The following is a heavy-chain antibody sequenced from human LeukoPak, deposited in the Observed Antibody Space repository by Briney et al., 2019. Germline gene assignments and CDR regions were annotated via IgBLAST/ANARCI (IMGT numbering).Heavy chain of an antibody. CDR1: GFTFDDYA. J-gene: IGHJ4*02. CDR2: ISWNSGSI. Sequence: GGSLRLSCAASGFTFDDYAMHWVRQAPGKGLEWVSGISWNSGSIGYADSVKGRFTISRDNAKNSLYLQMNSLRPEDTALYYCAKQGQQLDLYYFDYWGQGTLVTVSS. CDR3: AKQGQQLDLYYFDY. D-gene: IGHD6-13*01. V-gene: IGHV3-9*01.